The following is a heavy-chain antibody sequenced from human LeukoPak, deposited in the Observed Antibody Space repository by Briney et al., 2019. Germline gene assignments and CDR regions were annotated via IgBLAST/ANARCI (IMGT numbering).Heavy chain of an antibody. V-gene: IGHV1-24*01. CDR2: FDPEDGET. D-gene: IGHD2-2*01. J-gene: IGHJ5*02. Sequence: GASVKVSCKVSGYTLTKLSMHWVRQAPGRGLEWMGGFDPEDGETIYAQKFQGRVTITEDTSTDTAYMELSSLRSEDTAVYYCARDRGSFGVGILGVVVPNWFDPWGQGTLVTVSS. CDR1: GYTLTKLS. CDR3: ARDRGSFGVGILGVVVPNWFDP.